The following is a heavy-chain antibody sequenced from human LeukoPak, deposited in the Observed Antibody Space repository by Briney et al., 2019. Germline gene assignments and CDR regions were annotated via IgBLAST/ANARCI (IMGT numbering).Heavy chain of an antibody. Sequence: PGGSLRLSCAASGFTFSSYAMSWVRQAPGKGQEWVSAISGSGGSTYYADSVKGRFTISRDNSKNTLYLQMNGLRAEDTAVYYCAKESGLSGSGSYYNPADYWGQGTLVTVSS. V-gene: IGHV3-23*01. D-gene: IGHD3-10*01. J-gene: IGHJ4*02. CDR3: AKESGLSGSGSYYNPADY. CDR1: GFTFSSYA. CDR2: ISGSGGST.